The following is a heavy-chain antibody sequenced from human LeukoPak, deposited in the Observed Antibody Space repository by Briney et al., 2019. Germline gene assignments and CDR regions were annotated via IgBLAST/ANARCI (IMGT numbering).Heavy chain of an antibody. CDR2: ISYDGSNK. J-gene: IGHJ4*02. V-gene: IGHV3-30-3*01. Sequence: GGSLRLSCAASGFTFSSYAMHRVRQAPGKGLEWVAVISYDGSNKYYADSVKGRFTISRDNSKNTLYLQMNSLRADDTAVYYCARDRGGSYFAYWGQGTLVTVSS. CDR1: GFTFSSYA. D-gene: IGHD1-26*01. CDR3: ARDRGGSYFAY.